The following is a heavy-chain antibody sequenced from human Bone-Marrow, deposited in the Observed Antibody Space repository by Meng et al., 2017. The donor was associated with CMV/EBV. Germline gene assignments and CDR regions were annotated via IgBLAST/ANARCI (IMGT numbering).Heavy chain of an antibody. CDR2: INPNSGGT. CDR3: ARDYDFWSGYYSGYYGMDV. Sequence: ASVKVSCKASGYTFTGYYMHWVRQAPGQGLEWMGWINPNSGGTNYAQKFQGRVTMTRDTSISTAYMELSRLRSDDTAVYYCARDYDFWSGYYSGYYGMDVWDRGTTVTVSS. D-gene: IGHD3-3*01. V-gene: IGHV1-2*02. CDR1: GYTFTGYY. J-gene: IGHJ6*02.